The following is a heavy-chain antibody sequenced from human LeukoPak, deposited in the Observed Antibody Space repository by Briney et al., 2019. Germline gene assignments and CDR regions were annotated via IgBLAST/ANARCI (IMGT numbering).Heavy chain of an antibody. CDR1: GGSFSGYY. CDR3: ARRPFGWYDSSGNDAFDI. D-gene: IGHD3-22*01. V-gene: IGHV4-34*01. Sequence: SETLSLTCAVYGGSFSGYYWSWIRQPPGKGLEWIGEINHSGSTNYNPSLKSRVTISVDTSKNQFSLKLSSVTAADTAVYYCARRPFGWYDSSGNDAFDIWGQGTMVTVSS. J-gene: IGHJ3*02. CDR2: INHSGST.